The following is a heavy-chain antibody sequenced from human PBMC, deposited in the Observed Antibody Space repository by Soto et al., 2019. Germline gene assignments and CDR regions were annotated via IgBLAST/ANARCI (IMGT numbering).Heavy chain of an antibody. CDR3: ARLLGYSSSSPF. Sequence: GESLKISCKGSGYSFTSYWISWVRQMPGKGLEWMGRIDPSDSYTNYSPSFQGHVTISADKSISTAYLQWSSLKVSDTAMYYCARLLGYSSSSPFWGQGTMVTVSS. J-gene: IGHJ3*01. V-gene: IGHV5-10-1*01. CDR1: GYSFTSYW. CDR2: IDPSDSYT. D-gene: IGHD6-13*01.